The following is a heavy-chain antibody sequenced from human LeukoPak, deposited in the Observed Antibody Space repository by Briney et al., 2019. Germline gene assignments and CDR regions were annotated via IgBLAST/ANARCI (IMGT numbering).Heavy chain of an antibody. CDR3: ARGGFTMVRGALDY. CDR1: GYTFTSYG. V-gene: IGHV1-18*01. D-gene: IGHD3-10*01. Sequence: ASVKVSCKASGYTFTSYGISWVRQAPGQGLEWMGWISGYNGKKNYTQKFQGRVTMTTETSTSTAYMELRSLTSDDTAVYYCARGGFTMVRGALDYWGQGTLVTVSS. J-gene: IGHJ4*02. CDR2: ISGYNGKK.